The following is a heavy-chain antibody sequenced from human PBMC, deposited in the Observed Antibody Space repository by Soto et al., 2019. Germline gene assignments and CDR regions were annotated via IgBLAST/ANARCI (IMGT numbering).Heavy chain of an antibody. CDR1: GFTFSSYA. Sequence: GGSLRLSCAASGFTFSSYAMHWVRQAPGKGLEWVAVISYDGSNKYYADSVKGRFTISRDNSKNTLYLQMNSLRAEDTAVYYCAREGDGIVVVSVTSAYDYWGQGTLVTVSS. D-gene: IGHD3-22*01. CDR2: ISYDGSNK. V-gene: IGHV3-30-3*01. CDR3: AREGDGIVVVSVTSAYDY. J-gene: IGHJ4*02.